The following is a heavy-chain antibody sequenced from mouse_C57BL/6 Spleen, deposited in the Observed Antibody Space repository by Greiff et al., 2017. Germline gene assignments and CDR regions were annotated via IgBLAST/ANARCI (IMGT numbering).Heavy chain of an antibody. J-gene: IGHJ4*01. CDR2: IYPGDGDT. CDR3: AREMTYYGSSYEAMDY. V-gene: IGHV1-80*01. D-gene: IGHD1-1*01. CDR1: GYAFSSYW. Sequence: VQLQQSGAELVKPGASVKISCKASGYAFSSYWMNWVKQRPGKGLEWIGQIYPGDGDTNYNGKFKGKATLTADKSSSTAYMQLSSLTSEDSAVYFCAREMTYYGSSYEAMDYWGQGTSVTGSS.